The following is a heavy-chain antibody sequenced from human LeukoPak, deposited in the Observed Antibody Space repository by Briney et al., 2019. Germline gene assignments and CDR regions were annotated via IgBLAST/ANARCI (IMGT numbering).Heavy chain of an antibody. CDR2: IYYSGST. CDR1: GGSFRGYY. D-gene: IGHD4-23*01. V-gene: IGHV4-59*01. Sequence: SETLSLTCAVYGGSFRGYYWSWIRQPPGKGLEWIGYIYYSGSTNYNPSLKSRVTISVGTSKNQFSLKLSSVTAADTAVYYCARATTVVTPSPLFDYWGQGTLVTVSS. CDR3: ARATTVVTPSPLFDY. J-gene: IGHJ4*02.